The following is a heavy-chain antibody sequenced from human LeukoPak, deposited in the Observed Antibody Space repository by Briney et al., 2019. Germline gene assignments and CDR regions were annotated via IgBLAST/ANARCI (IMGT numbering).Heavy chain of an antibody. J-gene: IGHJ4*02. CDR3: ARVRYGDYSNDY. CDR1: GFTFSTYA. Sequence: PGGSLRLSCAASGFTFSTYAMHWVRQAPGKGLEYVSAISSDGDSTNYANSVKGRFTISRDNSKNTLYLQMGSLRAEDMAVYYCARVRYGDYSNDYWGQGTLVTVSS. CDR2: ISSDGDST. V-gene: IGHV3-64*01. D-gene: IGHD4-17*01.